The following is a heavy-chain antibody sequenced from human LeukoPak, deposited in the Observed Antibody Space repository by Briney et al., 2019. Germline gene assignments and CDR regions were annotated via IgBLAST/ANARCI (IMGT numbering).Heavy chain of an antibody. CDR2: IYYSGNT. V-gene: IGHV4-59*08. J-gene: IGHJ5*02. D-gene: IGHD2-8*01. CDR3: ARLYNWFDP. CDR1: GGSLSSYY. Sequence: PETLSLTCSVSGGSLSSYYWSWIRQPPGKGLEWIGYIYYSGNTNYNPSLKSRVTISVDTSKSQFSLKLSSVTAADTAVYYCARLYNWFDPWGQGTLVTVSS.